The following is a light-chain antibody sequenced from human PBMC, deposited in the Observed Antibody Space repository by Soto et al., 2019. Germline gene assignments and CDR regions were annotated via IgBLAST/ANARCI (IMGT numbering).Light chain of an antibody. J-gene: IGKJ2*01. CDR2: GAS. Sequence: EIVLTQSPGILSLPPGERATLSCRASQSVSSSYLAWYQQKPGQAPRLLIYGASNRATGIPDRFSASGSKTDFTLTISRLEPEDFAVYYCQQYGSSPPYTFGQGTKLEIK. V-gene: IGKV3-20*01. CDR3: QQYGSSPPYT. CDR1: QSVSSSY.